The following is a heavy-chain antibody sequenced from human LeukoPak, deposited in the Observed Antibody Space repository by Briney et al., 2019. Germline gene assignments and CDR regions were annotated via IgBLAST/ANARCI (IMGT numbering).Heavy chain of an antibody. CDR1: GGSISSRSYS. V-gene: IGHV4-39*07. Sequence: SETLSLTCTVSGGSISSRSYSWGWLRQPPGKGLEGIGSMYYTGNTDYNPSLKSRLTMSVDTSKNQFSLKLSSVTAADTAVYFCAKGYTNGVNQEVWLDPWGQGTLVTVSS. J-gene: IGHJ5*02. CDR3: AKGYTNGVNQEVWLDP. D-gene: IGHD2-8*01. CDR2: MYYTGNT.